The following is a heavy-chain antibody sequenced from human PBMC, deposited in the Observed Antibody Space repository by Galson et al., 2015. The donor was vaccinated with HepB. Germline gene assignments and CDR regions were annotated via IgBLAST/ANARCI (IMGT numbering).Heavy chain of an antibody. J-gene: IGHJ6*02. V-gene: IGHV3-66*02. CDR2: IYSGGST. Sequence: SLRLSCAASGFTVSSNYMSWVRRAPGKGLEWVSVIYSGGSTYYADSVKGRFTISRDNSKNTLYLQMNSLRAEDTAVYYCARDNISVSGSYKRNYYYSGLDVWGQGTTVTVSS. CDR1: GFTVSSNY. D-gene: IGHD3-10*01. CDR3: ARDNISVSGSYKRNYYYSGLDV.